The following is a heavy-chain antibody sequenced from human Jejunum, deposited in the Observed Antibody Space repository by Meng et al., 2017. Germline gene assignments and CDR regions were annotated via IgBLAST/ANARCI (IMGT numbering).Heavy chain of an antibody. CDR2: IHQSGST. J-gene: IGHJ4*02. D-gene: IGHD6-13*01. Sequence: QVQLQQWAAGLLKPSETLSLTCAIYGGSFNNYYWSWIRQPPGEGLEWIGEIHQSGSTNYNPSLKSRVTISVDSSKNQFFLDLSSVTAADTAVYYCASLSSSWSGADYWGQGTLVTVSS. V-gene: IGHV4-34*01. CDR1: GGSFNNYY. CDR3: ASLSSSWSGADY.